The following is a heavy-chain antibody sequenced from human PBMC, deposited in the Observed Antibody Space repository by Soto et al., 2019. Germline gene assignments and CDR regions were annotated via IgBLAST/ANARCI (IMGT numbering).Heavy chain of an antibody. D-gene: IGHD2-2*02. CDR2: ISYGGSNK. Sequence: GGSLRLSCAASGFTFSSYGMHWVRQAPGKGLEWVAVISYGGSNKYYADSVKGRFTISRDNSKNTLYLQMNSLRAEDTAVYYCAKDRDIVVVPAAIGSSFDYWGQGTLVTVSS. CDR3: AKDRDIVVVPAAIGSSFDY. V-gene: IGHV3-30*18. CDR1: GFTFSSYG. J-gene: IGHJ4*02.